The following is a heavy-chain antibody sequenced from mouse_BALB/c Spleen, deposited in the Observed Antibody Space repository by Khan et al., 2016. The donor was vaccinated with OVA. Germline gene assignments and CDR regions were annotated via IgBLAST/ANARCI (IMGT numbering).Heavy chain of an antibody. V-gene: IGHV3-2*02. J-gene: IGHJ2*01. Sequence: EVQLQESGPGLVKPSQSLSLTCTVTGYSITSDYAWNWIRQFPGNKLEWMGYISYSGSTSYNPSLKSRISITRDTSKNQFLLQLNSVTTEDTATYYCARTARIKYWGQGTTLTVSS. CDR2: ISYSGST. D-gene: IGHD1-2*01. CDR1: GYSITSDYA. CDR3: ARTARIKY.